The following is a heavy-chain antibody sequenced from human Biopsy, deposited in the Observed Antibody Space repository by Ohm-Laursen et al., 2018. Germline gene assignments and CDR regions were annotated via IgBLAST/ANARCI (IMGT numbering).Heavy chain of an antibody. Sequence: GTLSLTCSVSGGSMTGYEWSWIRLAPGKGLEWIGYIYYSGGTKYNPSLASRVTFSVDMSKSQFSLKLYSVTAADTAVYYCARVEAGTYDALDIWGQGTLVAVPA. CDR2: IYYSGGT. CDR3: ARVEAGTYDALDI. J-gene: IGHJ3*02. V-gene: IGHV4-59*01. CDR1: GGSMTGYE. D-gene: IGHD1-26*01.